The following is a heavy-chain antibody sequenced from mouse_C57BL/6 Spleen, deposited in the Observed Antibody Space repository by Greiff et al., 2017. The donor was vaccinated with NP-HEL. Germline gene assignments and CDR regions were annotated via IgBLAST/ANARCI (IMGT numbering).Heavy chain of an antibody. CDR1: GFSLTSYG. D-gene: IGHD1-1*01. J-gene: IGHJ4*01. CDR3: ARDYGSSSPYYAMDY. V-gene: IGHV2-2*01. Sequence: QVQLQQSGPGLVQPSQSLSITCTVSGFSLTSYGVHWVRQSPGKGLEWLGVIWSGGSNDYNAAFISRLSISKDNSKSQVFFKMNSLQADDTAIYYCARDYGSSSPYYAMDYWGQGTSVTVSS. CDR2: IWSGGSN.